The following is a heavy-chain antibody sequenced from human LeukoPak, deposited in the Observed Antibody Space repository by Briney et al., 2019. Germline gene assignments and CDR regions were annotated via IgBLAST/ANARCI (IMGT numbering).Heavy chain of an antibody. D-gene: IGHD1-14*01. J-gene: IGHJ4*02. V-gene: IGHV3-7*04. CDR2: IKYDGSQK. CDR1: GFTLGGYW. Sequence: PGGFLRLSCAASGFTLGGYWMTWLRQAPGKGLEWVANIKYDGSQKYYVDSVKGRFTISRDNAKNSLYLQMNSLSAEDTAVYYCARDSPEPGQFFDYWGQGTLVTVSS. CDR3: ARDSPEPGQFFDY.